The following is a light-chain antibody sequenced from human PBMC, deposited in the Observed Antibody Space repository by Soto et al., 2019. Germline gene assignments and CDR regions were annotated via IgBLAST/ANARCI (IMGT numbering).Light chain of an antibody. V-gene: IGKV3-20*01. J-gene: IGKJ1*01. CDR1: QSLSSSW. Sequence: EIVLTQSPGTLSLSPGERATLSCRASQSLSSSWLAWYQQKPGQAPRLLIYGASSRATGIPDRFSGSGSGTDFTLTISRLEPEDFAVYYCQQYHSSVWTFDQGTKVDIK. CDR3: QQYHSSVWT. CDR2: GAS.